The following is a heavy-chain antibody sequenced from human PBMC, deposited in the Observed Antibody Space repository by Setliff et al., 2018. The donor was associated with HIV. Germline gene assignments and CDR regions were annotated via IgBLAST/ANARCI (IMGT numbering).Heavy chain of an antibody. Sequence: PSETLSLTCIVSGVSIGSSSYYWGWICQPPGKGLEWIASIYFNGNTYYSPSPKSRVTMSIDTSKNEFSLNLSSVTAADTALYFCATSENRVTDYWGQGIKVTVSS. J-gene: IGHJ4*02. CDR2: IYFNGNT. CDR3: ATSENRVTDY. D-gene: IGHD1-26*01. CDR1: GVSIGSSSYY. V-gene: IGHV4-39*01.